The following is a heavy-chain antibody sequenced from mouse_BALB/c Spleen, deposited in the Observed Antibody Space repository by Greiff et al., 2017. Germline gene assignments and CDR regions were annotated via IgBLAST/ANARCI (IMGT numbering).Heavy chain of an antibody. V-gene: IGHV2-9*02. CDR3: ARDLDYYGSSHWYFDV. Sequence: VKLVESGPGLVAPSQSLSITCTVSGFSLTSYGVHWVRQPPGKGLEWLGVIWAGGSTNYNSALMSRLSISKDNSKSQVFLKMNSLQTDDTAMYYCARDLDYYGSSHWYFDVWGAGTTVTVSS. D-gene: IGHD1-1*01. J-gene: IGHJ1*01. CDR2: IWAGGST. CDR1: GFSLTSYG.